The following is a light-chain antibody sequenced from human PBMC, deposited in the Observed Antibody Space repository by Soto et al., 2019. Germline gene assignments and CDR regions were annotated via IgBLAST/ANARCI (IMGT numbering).Light chain of an antibody. CDR1: QGIRND. CDR2: AAS. J-gene: IGKJ4*01. V-gene: IGKV1-6*01. Sequence: AIQMTQSPSSLSASVGDRVTITCRASQGIRNDLGWYQQKPGKAPKLLIYAASSLQSGVPSRFSGSGSGTDFTLTISSLQPEDFATYYCLQDYKYPPRLTFGGGTKVEIK. CDR3: LQDYKYPPRLT.